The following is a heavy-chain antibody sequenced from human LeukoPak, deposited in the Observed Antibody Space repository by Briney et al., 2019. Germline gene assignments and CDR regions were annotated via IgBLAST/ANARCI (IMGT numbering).Heavy chain of an antibody. V-gene: IGHV4-59*12. Sequence: SETLSLTCTVSGGSIDSYYWSWIRQPPWQGLEWIGYIYYTGSTEYHPSLKSRVTISLDTSKNQFSLKLTSVTAADTAVYYCARVYQSAEYYFDYWGQGNLVSVSS. CDR1: GGSIDSYY. CDR2: IYYTGST. D-gene: IGHD2-2*01. J-gene: IGHJ4*02. CDR3: ARVYQSAEYYFDY.